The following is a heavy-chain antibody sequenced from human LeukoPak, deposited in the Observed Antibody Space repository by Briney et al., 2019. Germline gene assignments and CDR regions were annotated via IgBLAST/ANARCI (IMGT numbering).Heavy chain of an antibody. CDR3: ARVAQRVRFGVVITPFDY. D-gene: IGHD3-3*01. CDR2: IIHSFGTP. V-gene: IGHV1-69*05. Sequence: SVKVSCKASGGTFSSYAISWVRQAPGQGLEWMGEIIHSFGTPNYAQKFQGKVTITTDESTSTAYMELSSLRSEDTAVYYCARVAQRVRFGVVITPFDYWGQGTLVTVSS. J-gene: IGHJ4*02. CDR1: GGTFSSYA.